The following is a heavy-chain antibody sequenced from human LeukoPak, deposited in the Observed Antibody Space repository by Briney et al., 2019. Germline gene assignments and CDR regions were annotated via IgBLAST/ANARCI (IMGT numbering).Heavy chain of an antibody. J-gene: IGHJ4*02. Sequence: PSETLSLTCTVSGGSISSYYWSWIRQPPGMGLEWIGSIHYRLPTFYNPLLKSRVTISVDTSKNQISLRLRSVTAADTAVYYCARHEEEDGYNAKTPDYWGQGTLVTVSS. CDR1: GGSISSYY. D-gene: IGHD5-24*01. CDR3: ARHEEEDGYNAKTPDY. V-gene: IGHV4-59*05. CDR2: IHYRLPT.